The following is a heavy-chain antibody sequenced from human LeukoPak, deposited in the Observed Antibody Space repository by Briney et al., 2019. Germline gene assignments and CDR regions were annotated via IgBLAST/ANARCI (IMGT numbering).Heavy chain of an antibody. V-gene: IGHV3-48*03. J-gene: IGHJ4*02. D-gene: IGHD3-16*01. CDR3: VSAYGGLLDY. Sequence: PGGSLRLSCAASGFTFSSFEMNWVRQAPGKGLEWVSYVSGNGDTKYYAESVRGRFTISRDNAKNSLYPQMNSLRAEDTAVYYCVSAYGGLLDYWGQGTLVTVSS. CDR1: GFTFSSFE. CDR2: VSGNGDTK.